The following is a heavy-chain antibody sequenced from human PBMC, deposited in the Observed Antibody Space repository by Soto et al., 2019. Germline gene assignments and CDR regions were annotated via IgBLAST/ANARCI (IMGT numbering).Heavy chain of an antibody. CDR1: GGTFSRYS. CDR2: IVPIIGTT. D-gene: IGHD3-22*01. CDR3: ARPYEGGYSSNHHYYYALDV. J-gene: IGHJ6*02. V-gene: IGHV1-69*01. Sequence: QVQLVQSGAEVKKPGSSVKVSCKISGGTFSRYSISWVRQAPGQGLEWMGGIVPIIGTTNYAQKFQDRVTITTDESATTAHMELSNLRSEDTAVYYCARPYEGGYSSNHHYYYALDVWGQGTAVTVSS.